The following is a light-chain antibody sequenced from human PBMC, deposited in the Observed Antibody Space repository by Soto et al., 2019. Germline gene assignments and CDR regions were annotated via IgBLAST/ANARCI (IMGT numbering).Light chain of an antibody. CDR1: NSNIGNNY. Sequence: QSVLTQPPSVSAAPGQKVTISCSGSNSNIGNNYVSWYQQLPGIAPKLLIYDNDVRPSGIPDRFSGSKSGTSATLDITGLQTGDEADYYCGTWDSSLSAVFGGGIKLTVL. V-gene: IGLV1-51*01. CDR2: DND. J-gene: IGLJ2*01. CDR3: GTWDSSLSAV.